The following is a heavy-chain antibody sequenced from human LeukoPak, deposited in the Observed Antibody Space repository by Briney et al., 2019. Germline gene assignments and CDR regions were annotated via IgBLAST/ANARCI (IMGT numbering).Heavy chain of an antibody. CDR1: GDSITTNSYW. D-gene: IGHD6-19*01. CDR3: ARHASVDGNWPRPLDY. CDR2: IYSSGNS. J-gene: IGHJ4*02. Sequence: SETLSLTCSISGDSITTNSYWWAWIRQSPGKGLEWIGSIYSSGNSYYNPSLKSRATISPDTSKNHYSLSLTSVTAADTAVYYCARHASVDGNWPRPLDYWGQGSLVTVSS. V-gene: IGHV4-39*01.